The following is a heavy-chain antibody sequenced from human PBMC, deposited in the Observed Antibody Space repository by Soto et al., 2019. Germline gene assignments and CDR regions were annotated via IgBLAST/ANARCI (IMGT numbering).Heavy chain of an antibody. CDR1: GFTFSSYS. J-gene: IGHJ4*02. CDR3: ARLKTDILTGYYPFDY. D-gene: IGHD3-9*01. V-gene: IGHV3-21*01. CDR2: ISSSSSYI. Sequence: GGSLRLSCAASGFTFSSYSMNWVRQAPGKGLEWVSSISSSSSYIYYADSVKGRFTISRDNAKNPLYLQMNSLRAEDTAVYYCARLKTDILTGYYPFDYWGQGTLVTVSS.